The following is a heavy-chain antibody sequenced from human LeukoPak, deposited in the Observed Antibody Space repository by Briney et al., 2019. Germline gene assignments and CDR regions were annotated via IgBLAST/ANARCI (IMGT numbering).Heavy chain of an antibody. CDR3: ARSGYSSSWYPGY. V-gene: IGHV4-34*01. CDR2: INHSGST. Sequence: SETLSLTCAVYGGSFSGYYWSWIRQPPGKGLEWIGEINHSGSTNYNPSLKSRVTISVDTSKNQFSLKLSSVTAADTAVYYCARSGYSSSWYPGYWGQGTLVTVSS. CDR1: GGSFSGYY. J-gene: IGHJ4*02. D-gene: IGHD6-13*01.